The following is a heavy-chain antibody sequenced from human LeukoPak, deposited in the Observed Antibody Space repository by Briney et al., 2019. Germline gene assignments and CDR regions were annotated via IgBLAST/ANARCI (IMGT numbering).Heavy chain of an antibody. V-gene: IGHV3-23*01. D-gene: IGHD6-19*01. J-gene: IGHJ4*01. CDR2: LSGSGITT. CDR3: AKGIYSSGWSYFDY. CDR1: GFTFSNSA. Sequence: GGSLRLSCAASGFTFSNSAMSWVRRAPGKGLEGVSTLSGSGITTYYADSVKGRFTISRDNSKNTLYLQMNSLRAEDTAVYYCAKGIYSSGWSYFDYWGHGTLVTVSS.